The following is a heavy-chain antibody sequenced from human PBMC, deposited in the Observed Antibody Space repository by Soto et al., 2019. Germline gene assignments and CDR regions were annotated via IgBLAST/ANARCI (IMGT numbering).Heavy chain of an antibody. D-gene: IGHD4-17*01. Sequence: QVQLVESGGGVVQPGRSLRLSCAASGFIFSTYGMHWVRQAPGKGLEWVTVIWYDGDNKYYADSVKGRFTISRDNSKNTLYLQMNSLRAEDTAVYYCARGSNGVSLWYFDLWGRGTLVTVSS. V-gene: IGHV3-33*01. CDR2: IWYDGDNK. CDR3: ARGSNGVSLWYFDL. J-gene: IGHJ2*01. CDR1: GFIFSTYG.